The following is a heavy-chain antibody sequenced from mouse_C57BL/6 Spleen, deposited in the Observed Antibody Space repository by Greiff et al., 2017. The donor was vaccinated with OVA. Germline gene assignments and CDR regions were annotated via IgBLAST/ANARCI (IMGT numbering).Heavy chain of an antibody. CDR2: ISDGGSYT. CDR1: GFTFSSYA. D-gene: IGHD3-2*02. J-gene: IGHJ2*01. V-gene: IGHV5-4*01. Sequence: EVKVVESGGGLVKPGGSLKLSCAASGFTFSSYAMSWVRQTPEKRLEWVATISDGGSYTYYPDNVKGRFTISRDNAKNNLYLQMSHLKSEDTAMYYCARDSSGGRGYFDYWGQGTTLTVSS. CDR3: ARDSSGGRGYFDY.